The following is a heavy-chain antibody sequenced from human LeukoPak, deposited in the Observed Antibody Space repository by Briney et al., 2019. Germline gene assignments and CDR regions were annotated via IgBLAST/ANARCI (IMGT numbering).Heavy chain of an antibody. CDR2: IYTGGSA. V-gene: IGHV4-4*07. J-gene: IGHJ4*02. CDR3: TREPLP. Sequence: SETLSLTCTVSGGSITNYYWSWIRQPAGKGLEWIARIYTGGSAGYNPSLKGRVTMSTDTSRNQVSLKLTSVTAADTAVYYCTREPLPWGQGTLVTVSS. CDR1: GGSITNYY.